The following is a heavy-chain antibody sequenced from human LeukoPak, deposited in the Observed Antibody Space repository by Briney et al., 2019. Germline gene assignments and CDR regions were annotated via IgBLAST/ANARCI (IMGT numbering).Heavy chain of an antibody. CDR3: AKEAPVGYCGGDCYRPSDY. CDR1: GFTFSNYA. Sequence: GGSLRLSCAASGFTFSNYAMSWVRQAPGKGLEWVSAISGSGGSTYYADSVKGRFTISRDNSKNTLYLQMNSLRAEDTAVYYCAKEAPVGYCGGDCYRPSDYWGQGTLVTVSS. D-gene: IGHD2-21*02. J-gene: IGHJ4*02. CDR2: ISGSGGST. V-gene: IGHV3-23*01.